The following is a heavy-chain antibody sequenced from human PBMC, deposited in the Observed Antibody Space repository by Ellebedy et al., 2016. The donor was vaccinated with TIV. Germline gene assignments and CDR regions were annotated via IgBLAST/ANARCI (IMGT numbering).Heavy chain of an antibody. V-gene: IGHV4-34*01. D-gene: IGHD6-19*01. J-gene: IGHJ3*02. CDR1: GGSFSGYY. Sequence: SETLSLTXAVYGGSFSGYYWSWIRQPPGKGLEWIGEINHSGSTNYNPSLKSRVTISVDTSKNQFSLKLSSVTAADTAVYYCAREVGGASFDIWGQGTMVTVSS. CDR3: AREVGGASFDI. CDR2: INHSGST.